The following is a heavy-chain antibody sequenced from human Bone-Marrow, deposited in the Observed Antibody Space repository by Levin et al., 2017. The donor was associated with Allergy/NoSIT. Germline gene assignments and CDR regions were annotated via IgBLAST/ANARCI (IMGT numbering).Heavy chain of an antibody. CDR3: ARTTVVRGITAFYYYYGLDV. J-gene: IGHJ6*02. Sequence: SGPTLVKPTQTLTLTCTFSGFSLSTSGMCVSWIRQPPGKALEWLALIDWDDDKYYSTSLKTRLTISKDTSKNQVVLTMTNMDPVDTATYFCARTTVVRGITAFYYYYGLDVWGQGTTVTVSS. CDR2: IDWDDDK. D-gene: IGHD3-10*01. V-gene: IGHV2-70*01. CDR1: GFSLSTSGMC.